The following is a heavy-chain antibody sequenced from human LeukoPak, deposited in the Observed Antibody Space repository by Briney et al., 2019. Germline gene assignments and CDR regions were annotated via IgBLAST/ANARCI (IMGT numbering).Heavy chain of an antibody. Sequence: PGGSLRLSCAASGFTFDDYAMHWVRQAPGKGLEWVSGTSWNSGSIGYADSVKGRFTISRDNAKNSLYLQMNSLRAEDTALYYCAKDTAERERGAFDIWGQGTMVTVSS. D-gene: IGHD1-1*01. CDR2: TSWNSGSI. CDR3: AKDTAERERGAFDI. V-gene: IGHV3-9*01. CDR1: GFTFDDYA. J-gene: IGHJ3*02.